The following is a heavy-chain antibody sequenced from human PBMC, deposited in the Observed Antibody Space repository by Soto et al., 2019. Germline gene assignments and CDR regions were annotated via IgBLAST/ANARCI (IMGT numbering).Heavy chain of an antibody. Sequence: SETLSLTCTVSGGSISSSSYYWGWLRQPPGKGLEWIGSILYTGTTYYNPSLESRVTISVDTSKNQFSLNLNSVTAADTAVYYCAREDNNYYYGMDVWGQGTTVTVSS. D-gene: IGHD2-15*01. CDR3: AREDNNYYYGMDV. CDR2: ILYTGTT. V-gene: IGHV4-39*01. J-gene: IGHJ6*02. CDR1: GGSISSSSYY.